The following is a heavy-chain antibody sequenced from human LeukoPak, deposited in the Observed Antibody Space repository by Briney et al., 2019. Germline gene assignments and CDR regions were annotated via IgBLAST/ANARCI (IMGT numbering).Heavy chain of an antibody. CDR3: ARGFLNSGFDY. CDR2: ISYDGSNK. CDR1: GFTFSSYA. D-gene: IGHD6-19*01. Sequence: GGSLRLSCAASGFTFSSYAMHWVRQAPGKGLEWVAVISYDGSNKYYADSVKGRFTISRDNSKNTLYLQMNSLRAEDTAVYYCARGFLNSGFDYWGQGTLVTVSS. J-gene: IGHJ4*02. V-gene: IGHV3-30-3*01.